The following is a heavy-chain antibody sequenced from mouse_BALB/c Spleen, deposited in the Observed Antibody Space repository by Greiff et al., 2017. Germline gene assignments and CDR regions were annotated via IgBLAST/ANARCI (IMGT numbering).Heavy chain of an antibody. CDR2: ILPGSGST. J-gene: IGHJ3*01. Sequence: QVQLQQSGAELMKPGASVKISCKATGYTFSSYWIEWVKQRPGHGLEWIGEILPGSGSTNYNEKFKGKATFTADTSSNTAYMQLSSLTSEDSAVYYCARRDYGYKRVFAYWGQGTLVTVAA. CDR3: ARRDYGYKRVFAY. V-gene: IGHV1-9*01. CDR1: GYTFSSYW. D-gene: IGHD1-2*01.